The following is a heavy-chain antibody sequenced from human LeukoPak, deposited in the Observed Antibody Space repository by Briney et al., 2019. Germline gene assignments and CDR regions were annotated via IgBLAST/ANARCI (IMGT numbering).Heavy chain of an antibody. CDR1: GFTFSSYG. D-gene: IGHD3-10*01. CDR3: ARDRVGAGGYGMDV. J-gene: IGHJ6*02. Sequence: GGSLRLSCAASGFTFSSYGMHWVRQAPGKGLEWVAVISYDGSNKYYADAVKGRFTISRDNSKNTLYLQMNSLRAEDTAVYYCARDRVGAGGYGMDVWGQGTTVTVSS. V-gene: IGHV3-30*03. CDR2: ISYDGSNK.